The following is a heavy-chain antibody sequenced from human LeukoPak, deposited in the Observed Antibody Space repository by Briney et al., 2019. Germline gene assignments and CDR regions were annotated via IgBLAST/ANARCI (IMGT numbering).Heavy chain of an antibody. Sequence: ASVKVSYKASGGTFSSYAISWVRQAPGQGLEWMGGIIPIFGTANYAQKFQGRVTITADESTSTAYMGLSSLRSEDTAVYYCARDAGYYDSSGYWHFDYWGQGTLVTVSS. CDR3: ARDAGYYDSSGYWHFDY. CDR2: IIPIFGTA. D-gene: IGHD3-22*01. J-gene: IGHJ4*02. V-gene: IGHV1-69*13. CDR1: GGTFSSYA.